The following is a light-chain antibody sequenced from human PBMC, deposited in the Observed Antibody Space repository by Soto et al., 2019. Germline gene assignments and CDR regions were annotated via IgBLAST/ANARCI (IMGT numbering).Light chain of an antibody. CDR3: SSYAGSNNFGVV. CDR1: SSDVGRYNY. J-gene: IGLJ2*01. Sequence: QSALTQPPSSSGSPGQSVTISCTGTSSDVGRYNYVSWYQQHPGKAPKLMIDEVSKRPSGVPDRFSGSKSGNTASLTVSGLQAEDEADYYCSSYAGSNNFGVVFGGGTKLTVL. CDR2: EVS. V-gene: IGLV2-8*01.